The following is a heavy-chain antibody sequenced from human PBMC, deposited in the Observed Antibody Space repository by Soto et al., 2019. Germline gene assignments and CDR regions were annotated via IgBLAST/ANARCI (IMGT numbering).Heavy chain of an antibody. Sequence: EGQLVESGGGLVKPGGSLRLSCAASGFTFSNVWMNWVRQAPGKGLEGVGRIKSNLDGETIDYAAPVKGRFTISRDDSKNMLYLQMNSLKTEDTGVYYCTPLALKYNSDWYEFSDWGQGTLVTVSS. CDR2: IKSNLDGETI. CDR3: TPLALKYNSDWYEFSD. V-gene: IGHV3-15*07. CDR1: GFTFSNVW. D-gene: IGHD6-19*01. J-gene: IGHJ4*02.